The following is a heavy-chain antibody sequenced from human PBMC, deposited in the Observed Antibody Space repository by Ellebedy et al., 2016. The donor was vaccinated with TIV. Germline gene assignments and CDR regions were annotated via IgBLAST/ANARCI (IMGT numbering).Heavy chain of an antibody. CDR3: ARDLHIVATDY. D-gene: IGHD5-12*01. J-gene: IGHJ4*02. CDR2: INPDGSAE. Sequence: GESLKISCAASGFIISGDWMSWVRQAPGKGLEWVAHINPDGSAEYYVDSVKGRFTISRDNAKNTLYLQMDSLRAEDTAVYYCARDLHIVATDYWGQGTLVTVSS. CDR1: GFIISGDW. V-gene: IGHV3-7*01.